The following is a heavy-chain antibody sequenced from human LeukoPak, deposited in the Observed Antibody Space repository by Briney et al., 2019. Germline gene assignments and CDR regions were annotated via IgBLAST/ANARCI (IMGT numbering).Heavy chain of an antibody. J-gene: IGHJ4*02. Sequence: GGSLRLSCAASGFTFSSYSMNWVRQAPGKGLEWVALISKDGTKENYADTVKGRFTISRDNSMDTLYLQMNSLRVEDTAVYHCATQGRHGYQYYFDYWGQGTLVTVSS. V-gene: IGHV3-30*03. CDR1: GFTFSSYS. D-gene: IGHD5-24*01. CDR3: ATQGRHGYQYYFDY. CDR2: ISKDGTKE.